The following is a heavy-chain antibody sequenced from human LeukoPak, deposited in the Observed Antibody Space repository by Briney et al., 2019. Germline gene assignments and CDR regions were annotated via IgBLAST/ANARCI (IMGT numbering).Heavy chain of an antibody. D-gene: IGHD1-20*01. V-gene: IGHV3-15*07. CDR2: IKSKADGETI. Sequence: GSLRLSCAASGFTFSAYAMHWVRQAPGKGLEWVGRIKSKADGETIDYAAPVKGRFTFSRDDSKNMLYLQMNSLKSEDTAVYYCSTLTSRGLSDSWGQGTPVTVSS. J-gene: IGHJ4*02. CDR1: GFTFSAYA. CDR3: STLTSRGLSDS.